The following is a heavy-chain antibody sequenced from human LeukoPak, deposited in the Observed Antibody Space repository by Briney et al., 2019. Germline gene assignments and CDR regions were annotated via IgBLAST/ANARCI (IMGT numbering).Heavy chain of an antibody. CDR1: GGSISSYY. D-gene: IGHD3-3*01. Sequence: SETLSLTCTVSGGSISSYYWSWIRQPPGRGLEWIGYIYYSGSTNYNPSLKSRVTISVDTSKNQFSLKLSSVTAADTAVYYCAREGFLEWLTGFDPWGQGTLVTASS. CDR2: IYYSGST. V-gene: IGHV4-59*01. J-gene: IGHJ5*02. CDR3: AREGFLEWLTGFDP.